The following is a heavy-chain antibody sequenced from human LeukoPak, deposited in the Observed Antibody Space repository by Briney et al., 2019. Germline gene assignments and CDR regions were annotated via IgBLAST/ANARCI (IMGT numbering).Heavy chain of an antibody. V-gene: IGHV4-34*01. CDR3: ARGGGGVYAISYYYYYMDV. CDR2: INHSGST. D-gene: IGHD2-8*01. CDR1: GGSFSGYY. Sequence: SETLSLTCAVYGGSFSGYYWSWIRQPPGKGLEWIGEINHSGSTNYNPSLKSRVTISVDTSKNQFSLKLSSVTAADTAVYYCARGGGGVYAISYYYYYMDVWGKGTTVTVSS. J-gene: IGHJ6*03.